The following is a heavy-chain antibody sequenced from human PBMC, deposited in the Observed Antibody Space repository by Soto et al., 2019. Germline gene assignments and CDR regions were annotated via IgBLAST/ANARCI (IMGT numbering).Heavy chain of an antibody. Sequence: PSVKVSCKASADTFTGYTVTWVRQAPGQGLEWVGRVIPILGASNFAQKFQGRVNISADKSTDTAYMVLTGLTSEDTAVYYCARSRGSYYSNFDSWGQGTLVTVSS. V-gene: IGHV1-69*08. CDR1: ADTFTGYT. CDR2: VIPILGAS. D-gene: IGHD3-10*01. J-gene: IGHJ4*02. CDR3: ARSRGSYYSNFDS.